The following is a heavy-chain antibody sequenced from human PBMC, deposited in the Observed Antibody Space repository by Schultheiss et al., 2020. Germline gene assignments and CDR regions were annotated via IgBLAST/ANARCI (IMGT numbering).Heavy chain of an antibody. CDR1: GGSISSGDYY. CDR2: IYYSGST. D-gene: IGHD1-26*01. CDR3: ARGAGGDHFDY. Sequence: SETLSLTCTVSGGSISSGDYYWSWTRQPPGKGLEWIGYIYYSGSTYYNPSLKSRLTMSIDTSKNQFSLKLSSVTAADTAVYYCARGAGGDHFDYWGQGTLVTVSS. J-gene: IGHJ4*02. V-gene: IGHV4-30-4*01.